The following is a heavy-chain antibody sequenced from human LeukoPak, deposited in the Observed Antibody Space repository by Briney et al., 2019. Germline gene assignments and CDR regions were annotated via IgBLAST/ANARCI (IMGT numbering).Heavy chain of an antibody. CDR2: IIPILGIA. D-gene: IGHD2-21*02. CDR1: GGTFSSYA. Sequence: SVKVSCKASGGTFSSYAISWVRQAPGQGLEWMGRIIPILGIANYAQKFQGRVTITADKSTSTAYMELSSLRSEDTAVYYCARDLIVVVTATQSFYYCYGMDVWGQGTTVTVSS. V-gene: IGHV1-69*04. J-gene: IGHJ6*02. CDR3: ARDLIVVVTATQSFYYCYGMDV.